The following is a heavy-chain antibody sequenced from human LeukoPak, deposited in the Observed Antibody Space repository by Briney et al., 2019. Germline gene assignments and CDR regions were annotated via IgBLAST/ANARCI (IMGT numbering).Heavy chain of an antibody. J-gene: IGHJ4*02. CDR1: GGSISSYY. Sequence: SETLSLTCTVSGGSISSYYWNWIRQPPGKGLEWIGYIYTSGSTNYNPSLQTRVTIPVDTSKNQFSLKLNSVTAADTAVYYCARDFGYYFDYWGQGTLVTVSS. D-gene: IGHD3-10*01. CDR3: ARDFGYYFDY. CDR2: IYTSGST. V-gene: IGHV4-4*09.